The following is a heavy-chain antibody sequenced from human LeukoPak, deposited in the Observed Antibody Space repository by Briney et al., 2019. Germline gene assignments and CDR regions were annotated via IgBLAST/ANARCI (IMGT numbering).Heavy chain of an antibody. D-gene: IGHD2-2*01. V-gene: IGHV3-20*04. CDR2: INWNGGST. Sequence: GGSLRLSCAASGFTFEDYGMSWVRQAPGMGLEWVSSINWNGGSTAYADSVKGRFTISRDNAKNSLYLQMNSLRAEDTAVYYCARDRPARGRYCSSTSCYSEEYFQHWGQGTLVTVSS. CDR3: ARDRPARGRYCSSTSCYSEEYFQH. CDR1: GFTFEDYG. J-gene: IGHJ1*01.